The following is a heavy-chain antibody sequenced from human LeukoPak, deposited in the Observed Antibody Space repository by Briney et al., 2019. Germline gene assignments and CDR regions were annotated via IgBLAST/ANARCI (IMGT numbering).Heavy chain of an antibody. D-gene: IGHD1-26*01. V-gene: IGHV4-30-4*01. CDR3: GRGMRYSGSYVVEY. Sequence: SETLSLTCTVSGDSVSNDDHFWSWTRQPPGEGLEWIGYIYYSAGTYYNPSLKSRVTMSIDTSRNQFSLRLSSVTAADTAVYSCGRGMRYSGSYVVEYWGQGTLVTVSS. CDR2: IYYSAGT. CDR1: GDSVSNDDHF. J-gene: IGHJ4*02.